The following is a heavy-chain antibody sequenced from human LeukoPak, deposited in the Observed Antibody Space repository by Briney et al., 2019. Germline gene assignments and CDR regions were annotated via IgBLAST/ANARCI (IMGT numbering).Heavy chain of an antibody. CDR1: GFTFSSYS. D-gene: IGHD6-19*01. CDR2: ISSSSSTI. V-gene: IGHV3-48*01. Sequence: GGSLRLSCAASGFTFSSYSMNWVRQAPGKGLEWVSYISSSSSTIYYADSVKGRFTISRDNAKNSLYLQMNSLRAEDTAVYYCARDRRGWYGEIDYWGQGTLVTVSS. CDR3: ARDRRGWYGEIDY. J-gene: IGHJ4*02.